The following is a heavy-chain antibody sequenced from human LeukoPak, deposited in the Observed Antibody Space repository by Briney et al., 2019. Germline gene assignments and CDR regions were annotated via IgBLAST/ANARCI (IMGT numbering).Heavy chain of an antibody. J-gene: IGHJ4*02. V-gene: IGHV4-39*01. CDR3: ARQDMGPFDY. CDR2: IYYSGST. D-gene: IGHD2-15*01. Sequence: SETLSLTCTVSCGSISSSSYYWGWIRQPPGKGLEWIGSIYYSGSTYYNPSLKSRVTISVDTSKNQFSLKLSSVTAADTAVYYCARQDMGPFDYWGQGTLVTVSS. CDR1: CGSISSSSYY.